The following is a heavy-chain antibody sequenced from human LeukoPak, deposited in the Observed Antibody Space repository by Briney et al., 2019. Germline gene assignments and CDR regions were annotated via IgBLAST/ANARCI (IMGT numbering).Heavy chain of an antibody. J-gene: IGHJ3*02. Sequence: SETLSLTCAVSEGSISGHYWSWIRQPPGKGLEWIGYIYYSGKTYYSSSLRSRVTISVDTSKNHFSLKLTSVTAADMTGYYCARLLDNDSSGDPDTFDIWGQGTMVTVSS. CDR2: IYYSGKT. CDR3: ARLLDNDSSGDPDTFDI. D-gene: IGHD3-22*01. V-gene: IGHV4-59*11. CDR1: EGSISGHY.